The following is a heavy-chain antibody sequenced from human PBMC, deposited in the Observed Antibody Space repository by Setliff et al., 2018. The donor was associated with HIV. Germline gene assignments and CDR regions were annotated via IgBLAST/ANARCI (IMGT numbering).Heavy chain of an antibody. Sequence: ASVKVSCKVSGYTLTKLSIHWVRQAPGKGLEWMGGFDPEKGETVYAQKLQGRVTMTDDTSTDTAYMELSSLRSEDTAVYYCARDFTGGDGCNFWDYWGQGTLVTVSS. D-gene: IGHD3-3*01. CDR1: GYTLTKLS. V-gene: IGHV1-24*01. CDR2: FDPEKGET. J-gene: IGHJ4*02. CDR3: ARDFTGGDGCNFWDY.